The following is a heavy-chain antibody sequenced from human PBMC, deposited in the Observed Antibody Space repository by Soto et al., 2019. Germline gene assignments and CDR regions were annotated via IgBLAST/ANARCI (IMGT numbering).Heavy chain of an antibody. J-gene: IGHJ4*02. V-gene: IGHV4-31*01. CDR2: I. CDR1: GGSISSGGYF. CDR3: ARDFPYLDS. D-gene: IGHD3-16*01. Sequence: QVQLQESGPGLVKPSQSLSLTCTVSGGSISSGGYFWSWIRQHPGKGLEWIGYIYNPSLKSKNQFSLQLSSVTAADTAVYYCARDFPYLDSWGQGTLVTVSS.